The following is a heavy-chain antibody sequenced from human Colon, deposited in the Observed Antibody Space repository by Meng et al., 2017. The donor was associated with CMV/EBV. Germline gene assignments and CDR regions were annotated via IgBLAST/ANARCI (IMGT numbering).Heavy chain of an antibody. CDR2: IRYDGNLK. CDR3: AKGRGPNSVTGTPGDYYHYYAMDV. V-gene: IGHV3-30*02. Sequence: GGSLRLSCAASGFTFTSHVMYWVRQAPGKGLEWVAFIRYDGNLKYYAESVKGRFTISSDNSQDTLHLQMNTLRPDDTAVYYCAKGRGPNSVTGTPGDYYHYYAMDVWGQGTTVTVSS. D-gene: IGHD1-1*01. J-gene: IGHJ6*02. CDR1: GFTFTSHV.